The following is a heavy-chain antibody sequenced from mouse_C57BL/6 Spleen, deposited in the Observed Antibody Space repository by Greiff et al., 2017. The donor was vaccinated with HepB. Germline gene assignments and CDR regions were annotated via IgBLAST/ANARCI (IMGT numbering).Heavy chain of an antibody. CDR3: ARQGSGFDY. D-gene: IGHD3-2*02. V-gene: IGHV5-9*01. Sequence: DVQLVESGGGLVKPGGSLKLSCAASGFTFSSYTMSWVRQTPEKRLEWVATISGGGGNTYYPDSVKGRFTISRDNAKNTLYLQMSSLRSEDTALYYCARQGSGFDYWGQGTTLTVSS. CDR1: GFTFSSYT. CDR2: ISGGGGNT. J-gene: IGHJ2*01.